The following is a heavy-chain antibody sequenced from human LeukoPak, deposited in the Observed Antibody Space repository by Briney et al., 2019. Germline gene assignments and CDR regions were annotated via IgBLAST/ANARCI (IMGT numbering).Heavy chain of an antibody. J-gene: IGHJ4*02. Sequence: SETLSLTCTVSGYSISSGYYWGWIRQPPGKGLEWIGSIYHSGSTYYNPSLKSRVTISVDTSKNQFSLKLSSVTAADTAVYYCATQYYDILTGYYFFDYWGQGTLVTVSS. V-gene: IGHV4-38-2*02. CDR1: GYSISSGYY. CDR3: ATQYYDILTGYYFFDY. CDR2: IYHSGST. D-gene: IGHD3-9*01.